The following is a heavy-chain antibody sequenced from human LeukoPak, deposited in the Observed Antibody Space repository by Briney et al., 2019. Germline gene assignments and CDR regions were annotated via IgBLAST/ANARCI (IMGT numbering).Heavy chain of an antibody. V-gene: IGHV1-2*02. J-gene: IGHJ5*02. Sequence: ASVKVSCKASGYTFTGYYMHWVRQAPGQGLEWMGWINPNSGGTNYAQKFQGRVTMTRDTSISTAYMELSRLRSDDTAVYYCAGAMMVVFTWFAPWGQGPLVTVSS. D-gene: IGHD2-8*02. CDR3: AGAMMVVFTWFAP. CDR2: INPNSGGT. CDR1: GYTFTGYY.